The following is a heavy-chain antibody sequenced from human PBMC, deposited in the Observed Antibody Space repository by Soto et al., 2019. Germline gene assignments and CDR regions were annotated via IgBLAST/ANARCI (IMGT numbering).Heavy chain of an antibody. D-gene: IGHD6-6*01. CDR3: ARYSSSPAYNWFDP. Sequence: PGGSLRLSCAASGFTFSDYYMSWIRQAPGKGLEWVSYISSSGSTIYYADSVKGRFTISRDNAKNSLYLQMNSLRAEDTAVYYCARYSSSPAYNWFDPWGQGTLVTVS. CDR1: GFTFSDYY. CDR2: ISSSGSTI. J-gene: IGHJ5*02. V-gene: IGHV3-11*01.